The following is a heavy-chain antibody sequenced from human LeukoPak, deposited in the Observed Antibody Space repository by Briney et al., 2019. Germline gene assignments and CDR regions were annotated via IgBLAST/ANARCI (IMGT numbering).Heavy chain of an antibody. Sequence: ASVKVSCKASGYTFTGYYMHWVRQAPGQGLEWMGWINPDSGGTNYAQRIHGRVTMTRDTSISTAYMELSRLRSDDTAVYYCARVRAAAGTYYFDYWGQGTLVTVSS. D-gene: IGHD6-13*01. CDR3: ARVRAAAGTYYFDY. J-gene: IGHJ4*02. CDR1: GYTFTGYY. V-gene: IGHV1-2*02. CDR2: INPDSGGT.